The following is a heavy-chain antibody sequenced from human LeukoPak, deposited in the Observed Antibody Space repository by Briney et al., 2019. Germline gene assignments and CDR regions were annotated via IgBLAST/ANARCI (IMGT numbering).Heavy chain of an antibody. CDR3: ARIDHYESSGYYSYYFDY. Sequence: QTGGSLRLSCAASGFTFSSYWMSWVLQAPGKGLEWVANIKQDGSEKYYVDSVKGRFTISRDDAKNSLYLQMNSLRAEDTAVYYCARIDHYESSGYYSYYFDYWGQGALVTVSS. V-gene: IGHV3-7*05. CDR1: GFTFSSYW. CDR2: IKQDGSEK. D-gene: IGHD3-22*01. J-gene: IGHJ4*02.